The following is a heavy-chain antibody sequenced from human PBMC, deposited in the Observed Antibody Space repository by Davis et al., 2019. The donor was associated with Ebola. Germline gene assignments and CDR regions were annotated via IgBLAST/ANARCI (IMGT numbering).Heavy chain of an antibody. Sequence: GESLKISCAASGFTFSSYSMNWVRQAPGKGLEWVSSISSSSSYIYYADSVKGRFTISRDNAKNSLYLQMNSLRVEDTAVYYCAREGGGDYGLDYWGQGTLVTVSS. D-gene: IGHD2-21*02. V-gene: IGHV3-21*04. CDR3: AREGGGDYGLDY. CDR2: ISSSSSYI. CDR1: GFTFSSYS. J-gene: IGHJ4*02.